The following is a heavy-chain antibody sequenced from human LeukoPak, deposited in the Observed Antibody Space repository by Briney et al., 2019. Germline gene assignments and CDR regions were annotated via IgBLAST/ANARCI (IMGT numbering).Heavy chain of an antibody. Sequence: SETLSLTCTVSGGSISGNYWSWIRQPPGQPVEWIAYIHSNGYTNYNPSLRSRVTISVDTSNKQFSLKVTSVTAADTAIYYCAKRQGPNSGSYDYFDPWGQGALVTVSS. CDR2: IHSNGYT. CDR1: GGSISGNY. CDR3: AKRQGPNSGSYDYFDP. D-gene: IGHD1-26*01. J-gene: IGHJ5*02. V-gene: IGHV4-4*09.